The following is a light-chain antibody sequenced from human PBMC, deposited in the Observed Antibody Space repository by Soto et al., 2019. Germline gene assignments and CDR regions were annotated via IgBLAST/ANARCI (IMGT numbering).Light chain of an antibody. Sequence: QSVLTQPASVSGSPGQSITISCTGTSSDVGSYNLVSWYQQHPGKAPKLMIYEVSKRPSGVSNRFSGSKSGNTASLTISGLQAEDVADYYCCSYAGSSTPRFGTGTKVTV. CDR3: CSYAGSSTPR. V-gene: IGLV2-23*02. CDR1: SSDVGSYNL. J-gene: IGLJ1*01. CDR2: EVS.